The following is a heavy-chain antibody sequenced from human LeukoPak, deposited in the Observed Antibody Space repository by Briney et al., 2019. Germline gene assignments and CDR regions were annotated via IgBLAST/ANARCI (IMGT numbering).Heavy chain of an antibody. V-gene: IGHV1-69*04. CDR1: GGTFSSYA. CDR3: ARNGKYYYDSSGSIDY. J-gene: IGHJ4*02. CDR2: IIPILGIA. D-gene: IGHD3-22*01. Sequence: ASVKVSCKASGGTFSSYANSWVRQAPGQGLEWMGRIIPILGIANYAQKFQGRVTITADKSTSTAYMELSSLRSEDTAVYYCARNGKYYYDSSGSIDYWGQGTLVTVSS.